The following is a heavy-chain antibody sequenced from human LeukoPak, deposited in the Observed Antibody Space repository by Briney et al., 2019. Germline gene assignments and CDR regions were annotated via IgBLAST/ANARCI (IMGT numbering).Heavy chain of an antibody. CDR1: RFTFSSYG. CDR2: IRYDGRSI. J-gene: IGHJ4*02. CDR3: AKPYGSGTYYNLYFDY. D-gene: IGHD3-10*01. Sequence: GGSLRLSCAASRFTFSSYGMHWVRQAPGKGLEWVAFIRYDGRSIYYADSVKGRFTISRDNSKNTLYLQMNSLRVEDTAVYYCAKPYGSGTYYNLYFDYWGQGTLVTVSS. V-gene: IGHV3-30*02.